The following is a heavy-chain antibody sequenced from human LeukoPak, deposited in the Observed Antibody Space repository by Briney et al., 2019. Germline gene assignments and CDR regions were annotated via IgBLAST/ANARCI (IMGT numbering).Heavy chain of an antibody. CDR2: ICYSGST. Sequence: PSQTLSLTCTVSGGSTSSGDCYWSWIRQPPGKGLEWIGYICYSGSTYYNPSLKSRVTISVDTSKNQFSLKVTSVTAADTAVYYCAREDLGSAFDIWGQGTKVTVSS. CDR3: AREDLGSAFDI. V-gene: IGHV4-30-4*08. CDR1: GGSTSSGDCY. J-gene: IGHJ3*02.